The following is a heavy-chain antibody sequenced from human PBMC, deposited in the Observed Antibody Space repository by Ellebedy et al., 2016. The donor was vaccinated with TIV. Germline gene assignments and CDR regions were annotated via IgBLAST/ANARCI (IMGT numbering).Heavy chain of an antibody. V-gene: IGHV3-7*01. Sequence: PGGSLRLSCAASGFTFRNYCMSWLRQAPGKGLEWVANIKQDGSEKNYVDSVKGRFTIARDNAKNSLSLQMNSLRAEDTAVYYCAREAINYGTNSYYFYYWGQGTLVAVSS. CDR1: GFTFRNYC. CDR3: AREAINYGTNSYYFYY. CDR2: IKQDGSEK. D-gene: IGHD2-8*01. J-gene: IGHJ4*02.